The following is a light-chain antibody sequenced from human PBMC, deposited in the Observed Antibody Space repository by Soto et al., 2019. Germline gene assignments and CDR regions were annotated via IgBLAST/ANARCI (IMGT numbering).Light chain of an antibody. CDR1: QSVSSN. J-gene: IGKJ4*01. V-gene: IGKV3-15*01. Sequence: EIVMTQSPATLSVSPGERATLSCRASQSVSSNVAWYQQKPGQAPRLLIYAASTRATGIPARFSGRGSGTEFTLTISRLQSEDFAVYSCQQYDNWPPLTFGGGTKVEMK. CDR3: QQYDNWPPLT. CDR2: AAS.